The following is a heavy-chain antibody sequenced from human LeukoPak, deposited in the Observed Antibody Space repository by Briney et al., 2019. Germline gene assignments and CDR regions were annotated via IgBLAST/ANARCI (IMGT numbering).Heavy chain of an antibody. V-gene: IGHV1-8*03. D-gene: IGHD3-3*01. J-gene: IGHJ3*02. CDR3: ARGLTYCDFWSGHDALDI. CDR2: MNPNSGNT. CDR1: GYTFTSYD. Sequence: GASVKVSCKASGYTFTSYDINWLRQATGQGLEWMGWMNPNSGNTGYAQKFQGRVTITRNTSISTAYMELSSLRSEDTAVYYCARGLTYCDFWSGHDALDIWGQGTMVTVSS.